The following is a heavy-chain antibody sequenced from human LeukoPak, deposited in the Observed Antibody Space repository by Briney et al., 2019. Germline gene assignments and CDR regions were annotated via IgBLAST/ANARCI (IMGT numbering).Heavy chain of an antibody. J-gene: IGHJ4*02. D-gene: IGHD2-15*01. CDR2: ISYDGSNK. CDR1: GFTFSSYA. CDR3: ARGPFGGGHDY. Sequence: GGSLRLSCAASGFTFSSYAMHWVRQAPGKGLEWVAVISYDGSNKYYADSVKGRFTISRDNSKNTLYLQMNSLRAEDTAVYYCARGPFGGGHDYWGQGTLVTVSS. V-gene: IGHV3-30-3*01.